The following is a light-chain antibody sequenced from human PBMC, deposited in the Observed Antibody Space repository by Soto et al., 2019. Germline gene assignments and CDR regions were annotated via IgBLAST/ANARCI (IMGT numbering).Light chain of an antibody. CDR3: QYYYESSP. CDR2: GAS. CDR1: QSVSTNQ. V-gene: IGKV3-20*01. Sequence: EIVLTQSPGTLSLSPGEXAXXXXXASQSVSTNQLAWYQQKPGQAPRLLIYGASSRATGIADRFSGSGSGTDFTLTISRLEPEDFAVYYCQYYYESSPFGRGIKVDIK. J-gene: IGKJ4*01.